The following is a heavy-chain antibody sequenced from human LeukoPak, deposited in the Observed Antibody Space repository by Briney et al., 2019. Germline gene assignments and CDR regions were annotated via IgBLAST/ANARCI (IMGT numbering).Heavy chain of an antibody. V-gene: IGHV1-2*02. CDR3: ARGGYSNRNWFDP. CDR2: INPNSGGT. J-gene: IGHJ5*02. Sequence: ASVKVSCKASGYTFTDFYMHWVRQAPGQGLEWMGWINPNSGGTNYARKFQGRVTMTRDTSISTVYMELSSLRSEDTAVYYCARGGYSNRNWFDPWGQGTLVTVSS. CDR1: GYTFTDFY. D-gene: IGHD6-13*01.